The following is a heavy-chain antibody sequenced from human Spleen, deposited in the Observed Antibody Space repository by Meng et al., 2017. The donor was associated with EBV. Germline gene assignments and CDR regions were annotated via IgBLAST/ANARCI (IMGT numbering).Heavy chain of an antibody. V-gene: IGHV4-4*02. J-gene: IGHJ4*02. Sequence: QVQLTESGPRLVKLWVTLSLPCAVSGGSIKNNNGWSWVRQPAGKRKEWMGEIYHIGSNYYNPYLKGRVTISVEESKNQFSLRLTSVTDADTAVYYCSRWDSSGYYSDYWGQGTLVTVSS. CDR3: SRWDSSGYYSDY. CDR2: IYHIGSN. D-gene: IGHD3-22*01. CDR1: GGSIKNNNG.